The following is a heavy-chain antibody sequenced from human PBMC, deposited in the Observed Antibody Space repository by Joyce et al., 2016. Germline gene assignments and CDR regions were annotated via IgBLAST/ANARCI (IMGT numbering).Heavy chain of an antibody. D-gene: IGHD3-16*01. CDR2: IYSGGNT. Sequence: EVQLVESGGGLVQPGGCLRLSCAASGFTVSSNFMSWVRQAPGKGLEWVSVIYSGGNTNYADSVKGRFTISRDNFKNTVYLQMNSLRTDDTAVYYCARDRVSSVYYYGMDVWGQGTTITVSS. CDR1: GFTVSSNF. V-gene: IGHV3-66*02. CDR3: ARDRVSSVYYYGMDV. J-gene: IGHJ6*02.